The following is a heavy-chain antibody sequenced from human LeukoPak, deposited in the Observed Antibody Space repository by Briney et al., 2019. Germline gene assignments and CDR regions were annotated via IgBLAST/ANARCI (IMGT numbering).Heavy chain of an antibody. CDR3: ARAGIAVAVPFDY. Sequence: SVKVSCKASGGTFSSYAISWVRQAPGQGLEGMGRIIPIFGTANYAQKFQGRVTITTDESTSTAYMELSSLRSEDTAVYYCARAGIAVAVPFDYWGQGTLVTVSS. V-gene: IGHV1-69*05. CDR1: GGTFSSYA. D-gene: IGHD6-19*01. J-gene: IGHJ4*02. CDR2: IIPIFGTA.